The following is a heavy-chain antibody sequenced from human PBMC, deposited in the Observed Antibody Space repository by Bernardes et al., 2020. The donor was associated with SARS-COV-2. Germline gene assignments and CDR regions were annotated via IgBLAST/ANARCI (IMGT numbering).Heavy chain of an antibody. J-gene: IGHJ4*02. V-gene: IGHV4-59*01. CDR1: GGSISSYY. D-gene: IGHD5-12*01. CDR3: ARVGEMATIGHYFDY. CDR2: IYYSGST. Sequence: SETLSLTCTVSGGSISSYYWSWIRQPPGKGLEWIGYIYYSGSTNYNPSLKSRVTISVDTSKNQFSLKLSSVTAADTAVYYCARVGEMATIGHYFDYWGQGTLVTVSS.